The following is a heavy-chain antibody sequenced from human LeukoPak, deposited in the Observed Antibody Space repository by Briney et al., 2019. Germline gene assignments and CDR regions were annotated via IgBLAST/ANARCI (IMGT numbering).Heavy chain of an antibody. J-gene: IGHJ4*02. Sequence: SETLSLTCTVSGASIISSNYYWLWIRQPPGKGLEWIGSIYYTGSTYYNPSLKSRVTISLDTSKNQCSLRLSSVTAADTAVYYCATGYGDFRVEGRYFYSWGQGTLVTVSS. V-gene: IGHV4-39*07. CDR3: ATGYGDFRVEGRYFYS. CDR1: GASIISSNYY. D-gene: IGHD4-17*01. CDR2: IYYTGST.